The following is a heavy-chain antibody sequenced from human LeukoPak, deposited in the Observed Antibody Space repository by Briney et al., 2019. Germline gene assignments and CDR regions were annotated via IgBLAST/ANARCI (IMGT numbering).Heavy chain of an antibody. CDR2: INFRGGTT. Sequence: GGSLRLSCAASEFTFSNYAMSWVRQAPGKGLEGVSSINFRGGTTYYADSVKGRFTISRDNSKNTLYLQMNSLRAEDAAVYYCAKGEQGVDYWGQGTLVTVSS. CDR1: EFTFSNYA. J-gene: IGHJ4*02. D-gene: IGHD1/OR15-1a*01. V-gene: IGHV3-23*01. CDR3: AKGEQGVDY.